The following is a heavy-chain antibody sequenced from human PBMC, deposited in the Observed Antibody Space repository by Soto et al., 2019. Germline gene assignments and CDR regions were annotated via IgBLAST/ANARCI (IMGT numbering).Heavy chain of an antibody. CDR1: GFSFDGYA. V-gene: IGHV3-9*01. Sequence: GGSLRLSCAASGFSFDGYAMNWVRQPPGKGLEWVSGISWNSGNIDYADSVKGRFTISRDNAKNSLYLQMNSLRAEDTALYYCVKASTYSSSQGWFDPWGQGTMVTVSS. CDR2: ISWNSGNI. D-gene: IGHD6-6*01. J-gene: IGHJ5*02. CDR3: VKASTYSSSQGWFDP.